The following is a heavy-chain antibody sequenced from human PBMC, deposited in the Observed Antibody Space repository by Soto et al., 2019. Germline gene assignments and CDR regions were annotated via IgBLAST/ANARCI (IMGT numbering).Heavy chain of an antibody. CDR1: GFTFSSYT. CDR3: AKYXSSTDCYAGMGYYAMDV. D-gene: IGHD2-2*01. V-gene: IGHV3-23*01. J-gene: IGHJ6*01. CDR2: ISGGGTSR. Sequence: GGSLRLSCAASGFTFSSYTMSWVRQAPGRGLEWVSGISGGGTSRNYADSVKGRFTLSRDNSKNTLYLQMSSLRAEDTAVYYCAKYXSSTDCYAGMGYYAMDVWGQGTTVTVSS.